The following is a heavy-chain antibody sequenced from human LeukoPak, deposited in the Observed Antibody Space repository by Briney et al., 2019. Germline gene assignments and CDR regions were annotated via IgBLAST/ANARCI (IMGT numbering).Heavy chain of an antibody. CDR2: IWYDGSYK. V-gene: IGHV3-30*04. CDR3: ARDAGWVFDY. J-gene: IGHJ4*02. Sequence: PGGSLRLSCAASKFSFSDYAMHWVRQAPGRGLEWVAVIWYDGSYKYYADSVKGRFTVSRDDSKNTMYLQMDSLRAEDTAVYYCARDAGWVFDYWGQGTLVTVSS. D-gene: IGHD6-19*01. CDR1: KFSFSDYA.